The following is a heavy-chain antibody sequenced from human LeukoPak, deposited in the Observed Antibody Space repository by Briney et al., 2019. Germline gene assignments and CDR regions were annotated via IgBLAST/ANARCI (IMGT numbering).Heavy chain of an antibody. CDR1: GYTFTGYY. D-gene: IGHD6-19*01. Sequence: GASVKVSCKASGYTFTGYYMHWVRQAPGQGLEWMGWINPNSGGTNYAQKFQGRVTMTRDTSISTAYVELSRLRSDDTAVYYCARTVPPLAVAGTSGDWFDPWGQGTLVTVSS. V-gene: IGHV1-2*02. CDR2: INPNSGGT. J-gene: IGHJ5*02. CDR3: ARTVPPLAVAGTSGDWFDP.